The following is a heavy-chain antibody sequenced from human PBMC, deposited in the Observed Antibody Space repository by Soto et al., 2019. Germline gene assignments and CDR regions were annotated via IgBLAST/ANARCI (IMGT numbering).Heavy chain of an antibody. V-gene: IGHV1-69*04. CDR2: IIPILGIA. D-gene: IGHD3-10*01. J-gene: IGHJ5*02. Sequence: ASVKVSCKASGGTFSSYTISWVRQAPGQGLEWMGRIIPILGIANYAQKLQGRVTMTTDTSTSTAYMELRSLRSEDTAVYYCARDSGSPWGPGTLVTVSS. CDR1: GGTFSSYT. CDR3: ARDSGSP.